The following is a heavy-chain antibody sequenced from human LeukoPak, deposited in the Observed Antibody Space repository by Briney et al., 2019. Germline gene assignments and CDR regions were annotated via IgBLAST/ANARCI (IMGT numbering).Heavy chain of an antibody. V-gene: IGHV3-66*01. Sequence: GGSLRLSCAASGFTVSSNYMSWVRQAPGKGLEWVSVIYSGGSTYYADSVKGRFTISRDNSKNTLYLQMNSLRAEDTAVYYCARDLEDYDILIGQVHAFDIWGQGTMVTVSS. J-gene: IGHJ3*02. CDR2: IYSGGST. D-gene: IGHD3-9*01. CDR1: GFTVSSNY. CDR3: ARDLEDYDILIGQVHAFDI.